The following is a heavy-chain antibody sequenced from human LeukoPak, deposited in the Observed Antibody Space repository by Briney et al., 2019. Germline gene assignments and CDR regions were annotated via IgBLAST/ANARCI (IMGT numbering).Heavy chain of an antibody. V-gene: IGHV3-23*01. D-gene: IGHD6-19*01. J-gene: IGHJ4*02. CDR2: FSGSGGST. Sequence: GESLRLSCAASGFTFSSYAMSWVRQAPGKGLEWVSTFSGSGGSTYYADSVKGRFTISRDDSKNTLYVQMNSLRAGDTAVYYCAKGSYSSAWSDFDYWGQGTLVTVSS. CDR1: GFTFSSYA. CDR3: AKGSYSSAWSDFDY.